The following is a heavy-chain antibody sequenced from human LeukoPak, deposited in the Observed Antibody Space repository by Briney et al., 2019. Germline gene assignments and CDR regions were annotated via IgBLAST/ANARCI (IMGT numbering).Heavy chain of an antibody. CDR3: AGRGQRYFRD. J-gene: IGHJ1*01. Sequence: SETLSLTCSISADSITSGYWSWIRQPPGKGLEWIGYIYGIENTDYNPSLKSRVTISLDTSKNQLSLDLTAVTAADTAVYYCAGRGQRYFRDWGQGTLVTVSS. V-gene: IGHV4-59*08. CDR2: IYGIENT. CDR1: ADSITSGY.